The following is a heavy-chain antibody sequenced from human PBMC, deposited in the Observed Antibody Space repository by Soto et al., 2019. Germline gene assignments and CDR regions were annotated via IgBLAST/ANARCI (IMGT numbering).Heavy chain of an antibody. Sequence: EVQLVESGGGLVQPGGSLRLSCAASGFTFSSYWMHWVRQAPGKGLVWVSRINSDGSSTSYADSVKGRFTISRDNAKNPLYLQMNSLRAEDTAVYYCARNARDIVVVPAAPGDYYYYYMDVWGKGTTVTVSS. CDR2: INSDGSST. CDR1: GFTFSSYW. V-gene: IGHV3-74*01. CDR3: ARNARDIVVVPAAPGDYYYYYMDV. J-gene: IGHJ6*03. D-gene: IGHD2-2*01.